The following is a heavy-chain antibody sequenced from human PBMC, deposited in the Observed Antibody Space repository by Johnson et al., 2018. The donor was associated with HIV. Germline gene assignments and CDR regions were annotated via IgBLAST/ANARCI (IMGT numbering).Heavy chain of an antibody. Sequence: QVQLVESGGGVVQPGMFVTLSCAASGLNFSDYGMHWVRQAPGKGLEWVAVISFDGSNKYYADSVKGRFTISRDNSKNTLYLQMNSLRAEDTAVYYCARDKNNPIAAAALAAFDIWGPGTMVTVSS. J-gene: IGHJ3*02. CDR1: GLNFSDYG. CDR2: ISFDGSNK. V-gene: IGHV3-30*04. D-gene: IGHD6-13*01. CDR3: ARDKNNPIAAAALAAFDI.